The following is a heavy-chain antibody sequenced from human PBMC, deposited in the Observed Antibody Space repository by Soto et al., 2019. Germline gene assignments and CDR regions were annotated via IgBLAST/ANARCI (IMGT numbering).Heavy chain of an antibody. CDR3: ARGGRGNDYYYAMDV. CDR1: GFTFRNYW. Sequence: EVQLVESGGGLVQPGGSLRLSCAASGFTFRNYWMHWVRQAPGMGPVWVSRINSDGSSRHPADSVKGRFTISRDNAKNTLYLQMDSLRAEDTAVYYCARGGRGNDYYYAMDVWGQGTTVTVSS. J-gene: IGHJ6*02. CDR2: INSDGSSR. V-gene: IGHV3-74*01.